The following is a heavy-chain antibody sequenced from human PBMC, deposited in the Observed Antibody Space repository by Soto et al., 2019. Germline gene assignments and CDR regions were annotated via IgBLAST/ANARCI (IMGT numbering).Heavy chain of an antibody. CDR3: ARSPGYYGSGSYLGYYGMDV. CDR1: GGSISSSSYY. D-gene: IGHD3-10*01. CDR2: IYYSGST. V-gene: IGHV4-39*07. Sequence: PSETLSLTCTVSGGSISSSSYYWGWIRQPPGKGLEWIGSIYYSGSTNYNPSLKSRVTISVDTSKNQFSLKLSSVTAADTAVYYCARSPGYYGSGSYLGYYGMDVWGQGTTVTVSS. J-gene: IGHJ6*02.